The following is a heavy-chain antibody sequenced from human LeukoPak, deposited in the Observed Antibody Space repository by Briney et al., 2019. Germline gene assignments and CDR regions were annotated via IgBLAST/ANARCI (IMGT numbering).Heavy chain of an antibody. CDR2: IYWNDGE. D-gene: IGHD2-2*01. J-gene: IGHJ5*02. CDR1: GFSLSTRGVG. CDR3: AHSLTGVPAAYSWFDA. V-gene: IGHV2-5*01. Sequence: ESGPTLVKPTPTLTLTCTFSGFSLSTRGVGVGWIRQPPGKALEWLALIYWNDGERYSPSLKSRLTITKDTSKNQVVLTMTNMDPVDTATYYCAHSLTGVPAAYSWFDAWGQGTLVTVSS.